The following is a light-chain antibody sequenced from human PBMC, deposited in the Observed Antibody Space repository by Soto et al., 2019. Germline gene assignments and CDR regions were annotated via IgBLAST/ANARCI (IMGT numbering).Light chain of an antibody. J-gene: IGKJ4*01. Sequence: DIQLTQSPSFLSASVGDRVTITCRASQGISSYLAWYQQKPGKAPKLLIYAASTLQSGVPSRFSGSGSRTEFTLTISSLQPEDFATYYCQPLNSYPLTFGGGTKVEIK. V-gene: IGKV1-9*01. CDR3: QPLNSYPLT. CDR1: QGISSY. CDR2: AAS.